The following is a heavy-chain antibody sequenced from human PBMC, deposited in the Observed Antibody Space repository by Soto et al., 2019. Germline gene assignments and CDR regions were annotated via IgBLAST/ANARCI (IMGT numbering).Heavy chain of an antibody. CDR1: GFTFSSYG. V-gene: IGHV3-30*18. Sequence: GGSLRLSCAASGFTFSSYGMHWVRQAPGKGLEWVAVISYDGSNKYYADSVKGRFTISRDNSKNTLYLQMNSLRAEDTAVYYCAKGAARPSYYYYYYGMDVWGQGTTVTVSS. CDR3: AKGAARPSYYYYYYGMDV. J-gene: IGHJ6*02. CDR2: ISYDGSNK. D-gene: IGHD6-6*01.